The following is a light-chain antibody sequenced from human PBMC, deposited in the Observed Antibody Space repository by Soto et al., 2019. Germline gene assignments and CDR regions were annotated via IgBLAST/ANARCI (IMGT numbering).Light chain of an antibody. CDR1: SSDVGSHNL. V-gene: IGLV2-23*01. J-gene: IGLJ2*01. Sequence: QSALTQPASVSGSPGQSITISCTGSSSDVGSHNLVSWYQQHPGKAPKLMIHEGTKRPSGVSNRFSGSKSGDTASLTISGLQAEDEADYYCCSYADSSTFVVFGGGTQLTVL. CDR2: EGT. CDR3: CSYADSSTFVV.